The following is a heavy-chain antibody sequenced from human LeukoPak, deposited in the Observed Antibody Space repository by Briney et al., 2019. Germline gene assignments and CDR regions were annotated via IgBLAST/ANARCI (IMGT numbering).Heavy chain of an antibody. CDR1: GFTFSRYW. D-gene: IGHD3-9*01. CDR2: INSDGSST. J-gene: IGHJ4*02. CDR3: ARGHPGFYDISDY. Sequence: GGSLRLSCAASGFTFSRYWMHWVRQAPGKGLVWVSRINSDGSSTNYADSVKGRFTISRDNAKNTLYLQMNSLRAEDTAVYYCARGHPGFYDISDYWGQGTLVTVSS. V-gene: IGHV3-74*01.